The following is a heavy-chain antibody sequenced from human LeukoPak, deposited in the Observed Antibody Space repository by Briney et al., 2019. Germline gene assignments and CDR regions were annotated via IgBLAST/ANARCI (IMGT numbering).Heavy chain of an antibody. Sequence: SQTLSLTCATSGDSVSSNSAAWNWIRQSPSRGLEWLGRTYYRSKWYNDYAVSVKSRITINPDTSKNQFSLQLNSVTPEDTAVYYCARDGRDSVWANYYFDYWGQGTLVTVSS. J-gene: IGHJ4*02. CDR1: GDSVSSNSAA. D-gene: IGHD3-16*01. CDR3: ARDGRDSVWANYYFDY. V-gene: IGHV6-1*01. CDR2: TYYRSKWYN.